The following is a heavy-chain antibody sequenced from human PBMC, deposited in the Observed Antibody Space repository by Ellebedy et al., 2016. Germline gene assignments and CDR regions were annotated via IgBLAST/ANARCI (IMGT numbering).Heavy chain of an antibody. CDR2: VSNDGTQE. D-gene: IGHD3-3*01. J-gene: IGHJ2*01. V-gene: IGHV3-30*03. CDR1: GFTFSSYG. CDR3: ARYGGSYGSAWSGCDFDL. Sequence: GESLKISCAASGFTFSSYGMHWVRPAPGKGLEWVADVSNDGTQEYYEDSVKGRFTISRDISKSKLYLQMNSVRPDDTAMYYCARYGGSYGSAWSGCDFDLWGRGTLVTVSS.